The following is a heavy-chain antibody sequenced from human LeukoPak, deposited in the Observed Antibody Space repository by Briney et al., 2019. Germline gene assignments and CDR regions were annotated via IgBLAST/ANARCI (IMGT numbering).Heavy chain of an antibody. J-gene: IGHJ4*02. CDR3: ARDGRAGSLFAY. CDR2: IYYSGST. D-gene: IGHD6-19*01. CDR1: GGSISSGGYY. V-gene: IGHV4-31*03. Sequence: SQTLSLTCTVSGGSISSGGYYWSWIRQHPGKGLEWIGYIYYSGSTYYNPSLKSRVTISVDTSKNQFSLKLSSVTAADTAVYYCARDGRAGSLFAYWGQGTLVTVSS.